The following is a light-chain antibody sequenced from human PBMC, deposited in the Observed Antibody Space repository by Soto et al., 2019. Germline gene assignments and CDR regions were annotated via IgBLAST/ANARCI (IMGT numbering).Light chain of an antibody. CDR1: SSDVGGYNY. CDR3: SSYTSSSTPRVV. CDR2: DVS. J-gene: IGLJ2*01. Sequence: QSALTQPASVSGSPGQSITISCTGTSSDVGGYNYVSRYQQHPGKAPKLMIYDVSNRPSGVSNRFSGSKSGNTASLTISGLQAEDEADYYCSSYTSSSTPRVVFGGGTKLTVL. V-gene: IGLV2-14*01.